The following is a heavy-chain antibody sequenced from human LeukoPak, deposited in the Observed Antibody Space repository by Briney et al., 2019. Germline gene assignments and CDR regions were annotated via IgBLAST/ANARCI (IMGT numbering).Heavy chain of an antibody. CDR1: GFTFINYA. CDR2: ISGSGGST. D-gene: IGHD6-19*01. Sequence: PGGSLRLSCAASGFTFINYAINWVRQAPGKGLEWVSAISGSGGSTYYADSVKGRFTISRDNSKNTLYLQMNSLRAEDTAVYHCAKDRYNSGWYDALDIWGQGTMVTVSS. J-gene: IGHJ3*02. V-gene: IGHV3-23*01. CDR3: AKDRYNSGWYDALDI.